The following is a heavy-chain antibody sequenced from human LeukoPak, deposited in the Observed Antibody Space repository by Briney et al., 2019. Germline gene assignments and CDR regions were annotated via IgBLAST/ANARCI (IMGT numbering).Heavy chain of an antibody. CDR3: AREMLHSSSWYRDYYYYYGMDV. CDR2: INSDGSST. V-gene: IGHV3-74*01. Sequence: GGSLRLSCAASGFTFSSYWMHWVRHAPGKGLVWVSRINSDGSSTSYADSVKGRFTISRDNAKNTLYLQMNSLRAEDTAVYYCAREMLHSSSWYRDYYYYYGMDVWGQGTTVTVSS. CDR1: GFTFSSYW. D-gene: IGHD6-13*01. J-gene: IGHJ6*02.